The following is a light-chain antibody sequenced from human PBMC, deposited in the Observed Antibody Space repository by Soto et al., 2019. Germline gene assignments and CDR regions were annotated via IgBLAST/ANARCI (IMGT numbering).Light chain of an antibody. Sequence: EIVMTQSPLSLSATPGQPASISCKSSQSLLHSNGKTYLYWYVQKSGQPPKLLIYEVSNRCSGVSEMFSGCGAGTDFTLKISRVEAADVVVYYCRQPIQVPSITFGQGTRLE. CDR1: QSLLHSNGKTY. CDR2: EVS. CDR3: RQPIQVPSIT. V-gene: IGKV2D-29*01. J-gene: IGKJ5*01.